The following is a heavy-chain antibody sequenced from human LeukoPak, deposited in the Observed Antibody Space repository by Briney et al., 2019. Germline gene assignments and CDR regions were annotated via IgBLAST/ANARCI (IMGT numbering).Heavy chain of an antibody. Sequence: GRSLRLSCAASGFTFSSYGMHWVRQAPGKGLEWVAVISYDGSNKYYADSVKGRFTISRDNSKNTLYLQMNSLRAEDTAVYYCAKIPDGEYYDSSGYGRNDAFDIWGQGTMVTVSS. CDR3: AKIPDGEYYDSSGYGRNDAFDI. CDR1: GFTFSSYG. CDR2: ISYDGSNK. D-gene: IGHD3-22*01. J-gene: IGHJ3*02. V-gene: IGHV3-30*18.